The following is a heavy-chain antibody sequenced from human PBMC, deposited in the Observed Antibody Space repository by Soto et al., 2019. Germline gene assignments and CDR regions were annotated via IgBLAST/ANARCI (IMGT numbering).Heavy chain of an antibody. CDR1: GYTFTSYT. D-gene: IGHD6-6*01. V-gene: IGHV1-3*01. CDR2: INAGNGNT. Sequence: QVQLVQSGAEVKKPGASVKVSCKASGYTFTSYTMHWVRQAPGQRLEWMGWINAGNGNTKYSQKFQGRVTITRDTTESTAYMELSSLRSEDTAVYYCAREGGIAAHDYWGQGTLVTVSS. J-gene: IGHJ4*02. CDR3: AREGGIAAHDY.